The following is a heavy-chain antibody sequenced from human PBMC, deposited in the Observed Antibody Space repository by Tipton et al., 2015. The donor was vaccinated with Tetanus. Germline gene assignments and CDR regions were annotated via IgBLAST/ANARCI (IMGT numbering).Heavy chain of an antibody. CDR2: IYQTDST. CDR3: VRGRGLGAYSFGFEY. V-gene: IGHV4-30-2*01. Sequence: TLSLTCAVSGGLITTGGYSWGRIRQTPGQGLEWIGYIYQTDSTYYNPSLRSRLTISISRSKNQFSLKLTSVTAADTAVYYCVRGRGLGAYSFGFEYWGQGAQVTVSS. J-gene: IGHJ4*02. D-gene: IGHD5-18*01. CDR1: GGLITTGGYS.